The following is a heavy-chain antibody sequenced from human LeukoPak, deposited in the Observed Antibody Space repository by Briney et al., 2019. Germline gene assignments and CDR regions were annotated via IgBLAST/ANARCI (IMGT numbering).Heavy chain of an antibody. Sequence: GGSLRLSCTASGFPFSTYDMNWVRQPPGKGLEWISYISSSGNTIYYADSVKGRFTISRDNAKNSLYLQMNSLRAEDTAVYYCARVGAYAAVNWWGQGILVTVSS. CDR2: ISSSGNTI. D-gene: IGHD3-16*01. CDR1: GFPFSTYD. J-gene: IGHJ4*02. CDR3: ARVGAYAAVNW. V-gene: IGHV3-48*03.